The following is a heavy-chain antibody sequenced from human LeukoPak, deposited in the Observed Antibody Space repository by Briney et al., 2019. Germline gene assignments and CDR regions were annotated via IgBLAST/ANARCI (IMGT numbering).Heavy chain of an antibody. D-gene: IGHD3-10*01. CDR3: ARRERITMVRGVETPFDY. J-gene: IGHJ4*02. CDR2: IYYSGST. V-gene: IGHV4-39*07. CDR1: GGSISSTSYY. Sequence: SETLSLTCTVSGGSISSTSYYWGWIRQPPGKGLEWIASIYYSGSTYDNPSLKSRVTVSVDTSKNQFSLKLSSVTAADTAVYYCARRERITMVRGVETPFDYWGQGTLVTVSS.